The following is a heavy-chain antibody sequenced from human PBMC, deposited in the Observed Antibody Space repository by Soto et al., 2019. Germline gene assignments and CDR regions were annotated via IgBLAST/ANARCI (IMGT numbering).Heavy chain of an antibody. Sequence: PGGSLRLSCAASGFTFSSYGMHWVRQAPGKGLEWVAVIWYDGSNKYYADSVKGRFTISRDNSKNTLYLQMNSLRAEDTAVYYCARDYGFPTSITMKKDAFDIWGQGTTVTVSS. D-gene: IGHD3-22*01. CDR3: ARDYGFPTSITMKKDAFDI. CDR1: GFTFSSYG. CDR2: IWYDGSNK. V-gene: IGHV3-33*01. J-gene: IGHJ3*02.